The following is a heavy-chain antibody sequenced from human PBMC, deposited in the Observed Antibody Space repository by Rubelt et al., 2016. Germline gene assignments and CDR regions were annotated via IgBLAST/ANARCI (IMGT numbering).Heavy chain of an antibody. D-gene: IGHD1-1*01. CDR2: IYPGDSDT. J-gene: IGHJ5*02. CDR3: ARLERFFGPFDP. CDR1: GYSFTTYW. Sequence: EVQLVQSGPEVKKPGESLKISCKGSGYSFTTYWIGWVRQMPGKGLEWMGLIYPGDSDTRDSPSFQGQGTIAAGKASSTAYRQGSSRKASDTAMYYCARLERFFGPFDPWGQGSLVTVSS. V-gene: IGHV5-51*01.